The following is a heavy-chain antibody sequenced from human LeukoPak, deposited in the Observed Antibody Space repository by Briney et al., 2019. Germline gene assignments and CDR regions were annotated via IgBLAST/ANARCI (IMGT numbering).Heavy chain of an antibody. CDR3: ARVTDWNDFDY. D-gene: IGHD1-1*01. CDR1: GTSISSNY. V-gene: IGHV4-59*01. J-gene: IGHJ4*02. Sequence: SETLSLTCSVSGTSISSNYWSWIRQPPGKGLEWIGYTSYIGSTNYNPSLKSRVTISVDTSKNQLSLKLSSVTTADTAVYYCARVTDWNDFDYWGQGTLVTVSS. CDR2: TSYIGST.